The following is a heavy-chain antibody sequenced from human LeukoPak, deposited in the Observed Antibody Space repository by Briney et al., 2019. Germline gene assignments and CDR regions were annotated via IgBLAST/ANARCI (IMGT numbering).Heavy chain of an antibody. V-gene: IGHV1-58*02. CDR2: IVVGSGNT. D-gene: IGHD5-12*01. J-gene: IGHJ5*02. Sequence: GASVKVSCKASGFTFTSSAMQWVRQARGQRLEWIGWIVVGSGNTNYAQKFQERVTITRDMSTSTAYMELSSLRSEDTAVYYCARGFLVATILGGFDADWFDPWGQGTLVTVSS. CDR3: ARGFLVATILGGFDADWFDP. CDR1: GFTFTSSA.